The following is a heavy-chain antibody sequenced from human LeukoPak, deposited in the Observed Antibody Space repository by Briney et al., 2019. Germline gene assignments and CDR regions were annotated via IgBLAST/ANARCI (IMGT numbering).Heavy chain of an antibody. CDR2: IYYSGST. CDR3: ARSPWYFDL. Sequence: SETLSLTCTVSGGSINSSTYYWGWIRQPPGKGLEWLGSIYYSGSTYYSPSLRGRVTMSIDASKNQFSLKLSSVTAADTAVYYCARSPWYFDLGARGTLVIVS. CDR1: GGSINSSTYY. J-gene: IGHJ2*01. V-gene: IGHV4-39*07.